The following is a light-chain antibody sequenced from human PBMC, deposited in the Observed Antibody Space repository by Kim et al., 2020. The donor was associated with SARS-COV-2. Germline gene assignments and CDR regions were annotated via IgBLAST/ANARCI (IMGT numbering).Light chain of an antibody. CDR1: HGARDK. CDR2: DAS. V-gene: IGKV3-15*01. J-gene: IGKJ4*01. Sequence: SRGESATLPCRDSHGARDKLAWDQQKRGQPHRLLIYDASTRATAIPARFSGSGAGTELTLTSSSLQSEDFALDFCQEYNNWTPVTFGGGTKVDIK. CDR3: QEYNNWTPVT.